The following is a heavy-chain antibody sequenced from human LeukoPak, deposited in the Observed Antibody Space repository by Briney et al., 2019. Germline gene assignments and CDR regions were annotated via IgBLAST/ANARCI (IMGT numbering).Heavy chain of an antibody. Sequence: ASVTVSCKASGYTFTSYVISWVRQPRGRGREWMEWISAYNGNTGYAQSLHGRLTITIDTSTSTVYMELRSLRSDDTAVYYCARDVGRSYDLDYWGQGTLVTVSS. V-gene: IGHV1-18*01. J-gene: IGHJ4*02. D-gene: IGHD3-16*01. CDR1: GYTFTSYV. CDR2: ISAYNGNT. CDR3: ARDVGRSYDLDY.